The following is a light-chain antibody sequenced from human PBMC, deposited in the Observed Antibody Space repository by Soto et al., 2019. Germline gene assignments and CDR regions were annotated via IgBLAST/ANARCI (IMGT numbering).Light chain of an antibody. CDR2: DVS. J-gene: IGLJ1*01. CDR3: SSYTSSSSYV. Sequence: QSALTQPASVSGSPGQSIAISCTGTSSDVGAYNSVSWYQQYPGKAPKLMIHDVSNRPSGVSDRFSGSKSGNTASLTISGLQAEDEDYYYCSSYTSSSSYVFGSGTKLTVL. V-gene: IGLV2-14*01. CDR1: SSDVGAYNS.